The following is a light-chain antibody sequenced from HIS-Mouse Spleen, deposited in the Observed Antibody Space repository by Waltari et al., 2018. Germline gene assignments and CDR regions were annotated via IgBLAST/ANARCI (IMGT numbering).Light chain of an antibody. V-gene: IGLV3-21*03. Sequence: SYVLTQPPSVSVAPGKTGRITRGGHNIGSKSVHWYQKKPGQAPVLVVYDDSDRPSGIPERFSGSNSGNTATLTISRVEAGDEADYYCQVWDSSSDHVVFGGGTKLTVL. CDR1: NIGSKS. J-gene: IGLJ2*01. CDR3: QVWDSSSDHVV. CDR2: DDS.